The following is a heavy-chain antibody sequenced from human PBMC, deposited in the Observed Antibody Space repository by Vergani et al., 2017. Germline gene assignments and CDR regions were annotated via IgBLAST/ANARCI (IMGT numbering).Heavy chain of an antibody. Sequence: EVQLVESGGGLVKPGGSLRLSCAASGFTFSSYSMNWVRQAPGKGLEWVSSISSSSSYIYYADSVKGRFTISRDNAKNSLYLQMNSLRSEDTAVYYCARYDSSGYGPYDAFDIWGQGTMVTVSS. CDR2: ISSSSSYI. CDR3: ARYDSSGYGPYDAFDI. J-gene: IGHJ3*02. CDR1: GFTFSSYS. V-gene: IGHV3-21*04. D-gene: IGHD3-22*01.